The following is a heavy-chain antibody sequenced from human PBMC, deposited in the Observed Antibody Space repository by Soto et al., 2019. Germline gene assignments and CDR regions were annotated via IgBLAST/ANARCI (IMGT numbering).Heavy chain of an antibody. CDR3: AYHYDFWSGYHY. J-gene: IGHJ4*02. Sequence: SETLSLTCTVSGGSISSFYWSWIRQTPGKGLEWIAYIYYSGTTNYNSTLKSRVTTSVDTSKNQFSLKLSSVTAADTAVYYCAYHYDFWSGYHYWGQGTLVTVSS. D-gene: IGHD3-3*01. CDR2: IYYSGTT. CDR1: GGSISSFY. V-gene: IGHV4-59*08.